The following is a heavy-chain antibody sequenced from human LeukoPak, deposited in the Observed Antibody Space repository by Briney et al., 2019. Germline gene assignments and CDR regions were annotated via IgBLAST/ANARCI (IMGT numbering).Heavy chain of an antibody. D-gene: IGHD3-9*01. V-gene: IGHV1-2*02. Sequence: GASVKVSCKASGYTFTSYGISWVRQAPGQGLEWMGWINPNSGGTNYAQKFQGRVTMTRDTSISTAYMELRSLRSDDTAVYYCARDQGYDILTGYSKPLPFDYWGQGTLVTVSS. J-gene: IGHJ4*02. CDR3: ARDQGYDILTGYSKPLPFDY. CDR2: INPNSGGT. CDR1: GYTFTSYG.